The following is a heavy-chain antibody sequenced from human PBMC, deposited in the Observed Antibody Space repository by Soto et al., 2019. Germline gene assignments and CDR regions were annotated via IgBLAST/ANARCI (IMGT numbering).Heavy chain of an antibody. CDR1: GYTFTSYD. J-gene: IGHJ5*02. V-gene: IGHV1-8*01. CDR3: ARGSIAARPGGGWFDP. Sequence: ASVKVSCKASGYTFTSYDIKWVRQATGQGLEWMGWMNPNSGNTGYAQKFQGRVTMTRNTSISTAYMELSSLRSEDTAVYYCARGSIAARPGGGWFDPWGQGTLVTVSS. CDR2: MNPNSGNT. D-gene: IGHD6-6*01.